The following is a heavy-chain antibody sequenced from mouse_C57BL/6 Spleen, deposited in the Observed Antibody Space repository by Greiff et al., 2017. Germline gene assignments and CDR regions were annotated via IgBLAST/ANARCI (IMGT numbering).Heavy chain of an antibody. CDR1: GYAFSSSW. D-gene: IGHD1-1*01. CDR2: IYPGDGDT. CDR3: AREGTTVVRDYFDY. Sequence: QVQLKQSGPELVKPGASVKISCKASGYAFSSSWMNWVKQRPGKGLEWIGRIYPGDGDTNYNGKFKGKATLTADKSSSTAYMQLSSLTSEDSAVYFCAREGTTVVRDYFDYWGQGTTLTVSS. J-gene: IGHJ2*01. V-gene: IGHV1-82*01.